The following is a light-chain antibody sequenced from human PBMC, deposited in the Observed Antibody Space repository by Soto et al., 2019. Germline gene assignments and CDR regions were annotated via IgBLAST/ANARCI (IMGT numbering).Light chain of an antibody. V-gene: IGLV2-14*01. J-gene: IGLJ2*01. CDR3: SSYISSSTFVV. CDR2: EVS. CDR1: SRDVGGYNY. Sequence: QSALTQPASVSGSPGPSITISFTGTSRDVGGYNYVSWHQQHPGKAPKVIITEVSNRPSGLSHRFSGSKSGNTASLTISGLQAEDEADYYCSSYISSSTFVVFGGGTKLTVL.